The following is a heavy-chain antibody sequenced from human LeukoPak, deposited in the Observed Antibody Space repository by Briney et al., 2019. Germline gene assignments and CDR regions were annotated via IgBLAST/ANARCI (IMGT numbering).Heavy chain of an antibody. J-gene: IGHJ4*02. Sequence: PSETLSLTCAVYGGSFSGYYWSWIRQPPGKGLEWIGEINHSGSTNYNPSLKSRVTISVDTSKNQFSLKLSSVTAADTAVYYCARRGYRTTLDYWGQGTLVTVSS. CDR3: ARRGYRTTLDY. D-gene: IGHD5-18*01. CDR1: GGSFSGYY. V-gene: IGHV4-34*01. CDR2: INHSGST.